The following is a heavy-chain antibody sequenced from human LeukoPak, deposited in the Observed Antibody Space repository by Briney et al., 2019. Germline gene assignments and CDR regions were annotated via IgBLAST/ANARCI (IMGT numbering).Heavy chain of an antibody. CDR2: ISWNSGSI. CDR3: AKGLVRAGTSPYYYYYYMDV. J-gene: IGHJ6*03. CDR1: GFTFDDYA. Sequence: PGGSLRLSCAASGFTFDDYAMHWVRQAPGKGLEWVSGISWNSGSIGYADSVKGRFTISRDNAKNSLYLQMNSLRAEDTALYYCAKGLVRAGTSPYYYYYYMDVWGKGTTVTISS. V-gene: IGHV3-9*01. D-gene: IGHD6-19*01.